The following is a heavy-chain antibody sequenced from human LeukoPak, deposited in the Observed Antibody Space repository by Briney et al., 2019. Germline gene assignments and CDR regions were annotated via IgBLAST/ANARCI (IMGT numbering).Heavy chain of an antibody. D-gene: IGHD4-23*01. V-gene: IGHV4-61*02. Sequence: SQTLSLTCTVSGGSISSGSYYWSWIRQPAGKGLEWIGRIYTSGSTNYNPSLKSRVTISVDRSKNQFSLKLSSVTAADTAVYYCARDLWGGKNYYYYMDVWGKGTTVTVSS. CDR3: ARDLWGGKNYYYYMDV. CDR2: IYTSGST. J-gene: IGHJ6*03. CDR1: GGSISSGSYY.